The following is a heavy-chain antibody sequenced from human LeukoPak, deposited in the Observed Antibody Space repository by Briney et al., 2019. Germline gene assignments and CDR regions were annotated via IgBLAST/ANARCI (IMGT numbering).Heavy chain of an antibody. V-gene: IGHV3-9*01. Sequence: GGSLRLSCAASGFTFDDYAMHWVRQAPGKGLEWVSGISWNSGSIGYADSVKGRFTISRDNAKNSLYLQMNSLRAEDTALYYCATGSSSWYKRDLNLYFDYWGQGTLVTVSS. CDR2: ISWNSGSI. D-gene: IGHD6-13*01. CDR3: ATGSSSWYKRDLNLYFDY. J-gene: IGHJ4*02. CDR1: GFTFDDYA.